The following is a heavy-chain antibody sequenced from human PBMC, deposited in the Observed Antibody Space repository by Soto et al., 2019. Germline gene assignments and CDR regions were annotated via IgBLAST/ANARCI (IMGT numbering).Heavy chain of an antibody. Sequence: GGSLRLSCAASGFTFSSYAMSWVRQAPGKGLEWVSAISGSGGSTYYADSVKGRFTISRDNSKNTLYLQMNSLRAEDTAVYYSAKTALLEETQLQMYSFDYCAQGTLVTVSS. CDR3: AKTALLEETQLQMYSFDY. V-gene: IGHV3-23*01. CDR2: ISGSGGST. CDR1: GFTFSSYA. D-gene: IGHD6-6*01. J-gene: IGHJ4*02.